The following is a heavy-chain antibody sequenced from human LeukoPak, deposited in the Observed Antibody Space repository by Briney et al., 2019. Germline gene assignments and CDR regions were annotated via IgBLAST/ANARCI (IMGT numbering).Heavy chain of an antibody. D-gene: IGHD3-9*01. V-gene: IGHV1-18*01. J-gene: IGHJ5*02. CDR2: ISTYNGNT. CDR3: ARGYDILTGYQNWFDP. Sequence: ASVKVSCKASGYTFTSHGISWVRQAPGQGLEWMGWISTYNGNTNYAQKLQGRVSMTTDTSTSTAYMDLRSLRSEDTAVYYCARGYDILTGYQNWFDPWGQGTLVTVSS. CDR1: GYTFTSHG.